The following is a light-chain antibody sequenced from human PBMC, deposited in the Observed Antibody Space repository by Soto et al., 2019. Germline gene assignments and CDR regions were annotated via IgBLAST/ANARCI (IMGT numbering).Light chain of an antibody. Sequence: QAVVTQPPSVSGAPGQRVTISCTGSSSNIGAGYDVHWYQQLPGTAPKLLIYGNSNRPSGVPDRFSGSKSGTSASLAITGLQAEDEADYYCSSYAGSNNVVFGGGTKLTVL. CDR2: GNS. J-gene: IGLJ2*01. V-gene: IGLV1-40*01. CDR3: SSYAGSNNVV. CDR1: SSNIGAGYD.